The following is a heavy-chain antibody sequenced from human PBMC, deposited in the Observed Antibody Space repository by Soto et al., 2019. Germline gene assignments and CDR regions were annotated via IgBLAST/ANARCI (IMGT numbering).Heavy chain of an antibody. CDR1: GFTFSSYG. J-gene: IGHJ4*02. D-gene: IGHD3-22*01. CDR3: ARDPTYYYDSSGYPTFDY. CDR2: IWYDGSNK. V-gene: IGHV3-33*01. Sequence: GGSLRLSCAASGFTFSSYGMHWVRKAPGKGLEWVAVIWYDGSNKYYADSVKGRFTISRDNSKNTLYLQMNSLRAEDTAVYYFARDPTYYYDSSGYPTFDYWGQGTLVTVSS.